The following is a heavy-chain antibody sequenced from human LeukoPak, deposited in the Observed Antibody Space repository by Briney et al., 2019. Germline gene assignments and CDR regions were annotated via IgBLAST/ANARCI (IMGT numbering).Heavy chain of an antibody. V-gene: IGHV1-3*01. Sequence: ASVKVSCKASGYTFTNYALHWARQAPGQRLEWMGWIIAGNGNTEYSQKFQGRVTITRDTSASTAYMELSSLISEDTSVYYCARVVTRLREGDYYYDMDVWGQGTTVTVSS. D-gene: IGHD3-16*01. CDR1: GYTFTNYA. CDR3: ARVVTRLREGDYYYDMDV. CDR2: IIAGNGNT. J-gene: IGHJ6*02.